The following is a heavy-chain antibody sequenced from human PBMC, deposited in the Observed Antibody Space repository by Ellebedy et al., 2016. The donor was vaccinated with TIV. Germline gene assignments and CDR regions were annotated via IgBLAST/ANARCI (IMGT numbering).Heavy chain of an antibody. J-gene: IGHJ3*01. CDR2: ISSTGTYK. Sequence: PGGSLRLSCAASGFTFTTYSMNWVRQAPGKGLEWVSSISSTGTYKYYADSVQGRFTISRDNAENSLFLQMNTLRAEDTAIYYCARDGGRRCTGGSCFNPEAFDFWGQGTMVTVSS. V-gene: IGHV3-21*01. CDR3: ARDGGRRCTGGSCFNPEAFDF. CDR1: GFTFTTYS. D-gene: IGHD2-15*01.